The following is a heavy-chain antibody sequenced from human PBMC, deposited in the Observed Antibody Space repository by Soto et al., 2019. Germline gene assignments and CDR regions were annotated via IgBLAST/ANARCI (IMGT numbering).Heavy chain of an antibody. CDR3: TKTIHYYYSIRFVP. V-gene: IGHV3-15*01. CDR1: GFTFSNAW. Sequence: SGGSLRLSCAASGFTFSNAWMSWVRQAPGKGLEWVGRIKSKTDGGTTDYAAPVKGRFTISRDDSKNTLYLQMNSLKTEDTAVYYCTKTIHYYYSIRFVPLGPGPLVTVSS. D-gene: IGHD3-22*01. J-gene: IGHJ5*01. CDR2: IKSKTDGGTT.